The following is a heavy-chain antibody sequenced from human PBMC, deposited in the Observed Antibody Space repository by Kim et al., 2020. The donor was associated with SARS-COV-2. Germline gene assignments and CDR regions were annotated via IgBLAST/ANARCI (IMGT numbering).Heavy chain of an antibody. CDR1: GFTVSSNY. J-gene: IGHJ6*02. D-gene: IGHD3-3*01. Sequence: GGSLRLSCAASGFTVSSNYMSWVRQAPGKGLEWVSVIYSGGSTYYADSVKGRFTISRDNSKNTLYLQMNSLRAEDTAVYYCAREGILEWVQGPSYGMDVWGQGTTVTVSS. CDR3: AREGILEWVQGPSYGMDV. V-gene: IGHV3-53*01. CDR2: IYSGGST.